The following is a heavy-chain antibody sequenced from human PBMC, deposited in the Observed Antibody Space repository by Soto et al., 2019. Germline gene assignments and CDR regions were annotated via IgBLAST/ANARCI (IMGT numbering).Heavy chain of an antibody. D-gene: IGHD1-1*01. CDR2: IGYDGRNK. V-gene: IGHV3-30*04. CDR3: ARELERVFDY. CDR1: GFTFSSYA. J-gene: IGHJ4*02. Sequence: QVQLVESGGGVVQPGKSLRLSCAASGFTFSSYAMHWVRQALGKGLEWVAVIGYDGRNKYYADSVKGRFTISRDNSKNTLYLQMNSLRIEDTAVYYCARELERVFDYWGQGTLVTVSS.